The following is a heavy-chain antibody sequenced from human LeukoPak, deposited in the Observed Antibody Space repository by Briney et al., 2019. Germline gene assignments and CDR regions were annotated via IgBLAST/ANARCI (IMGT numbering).Heavy chain of an antibody. Sequence: SETLSLTCTVSGGSLTSYYWSWIRQPPGKGLEWIGYIYYSGSTKYNPSLKSRVTISVDTSRNQFSLRLSSVTAADTAVYYCARVAAASTSWGQGTLVTVSS. CDR2: IYYSGST. J-gene: IGHJ5*02. CDR1: GGSLTSYY. CDR3: ARVAAASTS. V-gene: IGHV4-59*08. D-gene: IGHD6-13*01.